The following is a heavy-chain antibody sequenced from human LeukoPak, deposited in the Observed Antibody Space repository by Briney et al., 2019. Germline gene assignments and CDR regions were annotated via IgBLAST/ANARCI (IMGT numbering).Heavy chain of an antibody. J-gene: IGHJ6*03. D-gene: IGHD6-19*01. V-gene: IGHV3-15*01. Sequence: GGSLRLSCAASGFTFSNAWMTWVRQAPGQGLEWVARIKSKTDGETTDYAAPVKGRFTISRDDSKSIAYLQMNSLKTEDTAVYYCTRGGSSGPPNYYYYMDVWGKGTTVTVSS. CDR2: IKSKTDGETT. CDR3: TRGGSSGPPNYYYYMDV. CDR1: GFTFSNAW.